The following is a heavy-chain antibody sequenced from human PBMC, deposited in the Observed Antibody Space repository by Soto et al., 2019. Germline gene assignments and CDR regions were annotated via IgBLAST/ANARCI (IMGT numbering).Heavy chain of an antibody. CDR1: GFTFSSYS. V-gene: IGHV3-21*01. Sequence: GGSLRLSCAASGFTFSSYSMNWVRQAPGKGLEWVSSISSSSSYIYYADSVKGRFTISRDNAKNSLYLQMNSLRAEDTAVYYCARDGVEMATIIPFDYWGQGTLVTVSS. D-gene: IGHD5-12*01. J-gene: IGHJ4*02. CDR3: ARDGVEMATIIPFDY. CDR2: ISSSSSYI.